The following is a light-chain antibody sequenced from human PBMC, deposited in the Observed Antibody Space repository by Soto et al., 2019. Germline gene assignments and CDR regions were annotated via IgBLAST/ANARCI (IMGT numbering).Light chain of an antibody. CDR2: DAS. V-gene: IGKV1D-13*01. Sequence: AIQLTQSPSSLSASVGDRVTVTCRASQGISSALAWYQQKPGRAPKLLIYDASNLEGGVPSRFSGRGSETDFALTISSLQPEDFATYYCQQFNNYPRTFGGGTKVEIK. J-gene: IGKJ4*01. CDR1: QGISSA. CDR3: QQFNNYPRT.